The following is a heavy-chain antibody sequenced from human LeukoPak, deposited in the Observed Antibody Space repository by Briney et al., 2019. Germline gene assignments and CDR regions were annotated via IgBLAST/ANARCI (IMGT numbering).Heavy chain of an antibody. V-gene: IGHV3-30*02. CDR3: AKGRPMVRGVNSGYYFDY. J-gene: IGHJ4*02. D-gene: IGHD3-10*01. CDR2: IRYDGSNK. Sequence: GGTLSLSCAVSGFTFRRYGVHCAPGAPGKGRVGGTVIRYDGSNKYYADSVKGRFTISRDNSKNTLYLQMNSLRAEDTAVYYCAKGRPMVRGVNSGYYFDYWGQGTLVTVSS. CDR1: GFTFRRYG.